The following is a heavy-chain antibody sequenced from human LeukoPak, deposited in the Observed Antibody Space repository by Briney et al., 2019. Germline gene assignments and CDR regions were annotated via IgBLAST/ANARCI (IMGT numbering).Heavy chain of an antibody. Sequence: SETLSLTCTVSGGSISSSSYYWGWIRQPPGKGLEWIGSIYYSGSTYYNPSLKSRVTISVDTSKNQFSLKLSSVTAADTAVYYCAREYRPQPPYYDILTGRYYYYYYMDVWGKGTTVTVSS. V-gene: IGHV4-39*07. CDR1: GGSISSSSYY. CDR2: IYYSGST. J-gene: IGHJ6*03. CDR3: AREYRPQPPYYDILTGRYYYYYYMDV. D-gene: IGHD3-9*01.